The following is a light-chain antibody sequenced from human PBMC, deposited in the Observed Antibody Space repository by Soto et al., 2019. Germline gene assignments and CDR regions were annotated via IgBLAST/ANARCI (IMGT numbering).Light chain of an antibody. J-gene: IGKJ5*01. CDR1: QSVTSY. CDR2: DAS. CDR3: QQRSNWPPRIT. V-gene: IGKV3-11*01. Sequence: EIVLTQSPAPRYLSPGQRDTLSCRASQSVTSYLDWYHQKPGQAPRLLIYDASNRATGIPARFSGSGSGTDFTLTISSLEPEDFAVYYCQQRSNWPPRITFGQGTRLEIK.